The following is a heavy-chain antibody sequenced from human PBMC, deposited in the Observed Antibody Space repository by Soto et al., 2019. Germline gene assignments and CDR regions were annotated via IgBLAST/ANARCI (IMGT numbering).Heavy chain of an antibody. Sequence: EVQLVPSGAEVKKPGESLKISCKGSGYSFTSYWIGWVRQMPGKGLEWMGIIYPGDSDTRYSPSFQGQVTISADKSINTRHLQWRSLEALDNSMYYCARRYCSGGSCYFTSDDAFDIWGQGTMVTVSS. D-gene: IGHD2-15*01. J-gene: IGHJ3*02. V-gene: IGHV5-51*01. CDR1: GYSFTSYW. CDR3: ARRYCSGGSCYFTSDDAFDI. CDR2: IYPGDSDT.